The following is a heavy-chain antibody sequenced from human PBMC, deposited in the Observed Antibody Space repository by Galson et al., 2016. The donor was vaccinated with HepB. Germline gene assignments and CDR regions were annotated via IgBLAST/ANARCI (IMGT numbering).Heavy chain of an antibody. CDR2: ISTHSGTT. Sequence: SVKVSCKASGYTFTTYGITWVRQAPGQGLDWMGWISTHSGTTNHAQELQGRITMTTDTSTSTAYMELTNLKSDDTAVYYCVRDRERSLDYWGQGTLASVSS. V-gene: IGHV1-18*01. J-gene: IGHJ4*02. CDR1: GYTFTTYG. CDR3: VRDRERSLDY.